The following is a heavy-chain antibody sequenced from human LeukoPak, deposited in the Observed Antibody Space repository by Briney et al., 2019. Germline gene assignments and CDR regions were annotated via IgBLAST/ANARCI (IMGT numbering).Heavy chain of an antibody. CDR1: GGSISSHY. Sequence: SETLSLTCTVSGGSISSHYWSWIRQPPGKGLEWIGYTYYSGSTNYNPSLKSRVTISVDTSKNQFSLKLSSVTAADTAVYYCATSSRLRYFDWLLPFDYWGQGTLVTVSS. J-gene: IGHJ4*02. D-gene: IGHD3-9*01. V-gene: IGHV4-59*11. CDR3: ATSSRLRYFDWLLPFDY. CDR2: TYYSGST.